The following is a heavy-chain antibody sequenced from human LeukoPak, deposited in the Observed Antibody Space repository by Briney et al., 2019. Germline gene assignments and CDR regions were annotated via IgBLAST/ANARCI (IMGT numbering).Heavy chain of an antibody. CDR2: INAGNGNT. CDR3: ARGGGVVGSLNYFDY. V-gene: IGHV1-3*01. Sequence: ASVKVSCKASGYTFTSYAMHWVRQAPGQRLEWMGWINAGNGNTKYSQKFQGRVTITRDTSASTAYMELSSLRSEDTAVYYCARGGGVVGSLNYFDYWGQGTLVTVSS. D-gene: IGHD3-22*01. J-gene: IGHJ4*02. CDR1: GYTFTSYA.